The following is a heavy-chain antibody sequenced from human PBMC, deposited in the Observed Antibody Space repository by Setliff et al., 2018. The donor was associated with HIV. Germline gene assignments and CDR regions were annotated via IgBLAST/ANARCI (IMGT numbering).Heavy chain of an antibody. CDR3: AKSSHIVVVGTDYFDS. CDR2: ISSDGSND. Sequence: GESLKISCAASGFTFGNFAMHWVRQAPGKGLEWVAVISSDGSNDYYVDSVRGRFTISRDNDRNTLNLRMDRLRADDTAVYYCAKSSHIVVVGTDYFDSWGQGTLVTVSS. D-gene: IGHD3-22*01. J-gene: IGHJ4*02. CDR1: GFTFGNFA. V-gene: IGHV3-30*04.